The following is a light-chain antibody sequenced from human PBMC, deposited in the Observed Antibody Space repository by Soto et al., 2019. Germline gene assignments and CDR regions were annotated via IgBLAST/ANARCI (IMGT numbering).Light chain of an antibody. CDR1: QSINSR. CDR2: KAS. J-gene: IGKJ1*01. V-gene: IGKV1-5*03. Sequence: DIQMTQSPSTLSASVGDRVTITCRASQSINSRLAWYQQKPGKAPKLLIYKASSLESGVPSRFSGSGSGTESTLTSSSLQPDDVATYYCQQYNNYWTFGQGTKVEIK. CDR3: QQYNNYWT.